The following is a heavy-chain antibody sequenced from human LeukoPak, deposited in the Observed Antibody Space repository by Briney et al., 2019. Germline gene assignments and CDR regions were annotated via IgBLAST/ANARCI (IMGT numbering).Heavy chain of an antibody. V-gene: IGHV5-51*01. CDR2: IYPGDSDT. J-gene: IGHJ4*02. Sequence: GESLKISCKGSGYSFTSYWIGWVRQMPGKGLEWVGIIYPGDSDTRYSPSFHGQVTISADKSLTTAYLQWSSLKAADTAMYYCAKLRDGRAFGAIDYWGQGTLVTISS. CDR1: GYSFTSYW. CDR3: AKLRDGRAFGAIDY. D-gene: IGHD3-10*01.